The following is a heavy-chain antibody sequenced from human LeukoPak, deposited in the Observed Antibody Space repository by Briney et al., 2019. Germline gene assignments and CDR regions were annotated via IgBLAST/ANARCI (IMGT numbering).Heavy chain of an antibody. D-gene: IGHD4-11*01. J-gene: IGHJ6*03. CDR3: ARGLPYHYYTDV. CDR1: GFTFSSYW. CDR2: INSDGSST. Sequence: GGSLRLSCAASGFTFSSYWMHWVRQAPGKGLGWGSRINSDGSSTSYADSVKGRFTISRDNAKNTLYLQMNSLRAEDTAVYYCARGLPYHYYTDVWGKGTTVTVSS. V-gene: IGHV3-74*01.